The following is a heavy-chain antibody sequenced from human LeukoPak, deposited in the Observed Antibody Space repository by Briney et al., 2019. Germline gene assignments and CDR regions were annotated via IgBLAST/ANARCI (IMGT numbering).Heavy chain of an antibody. D-gene: IGHD6-13*01. V-gene: IGHV1-46*01. CDR2: INPSGGST. J-gene: IGHJ4*02. CDR1: GYTFTSYC. Sequence: GASVKVSCKASGYTFTSYCMHWVRQAPGQGLEWMGIINPSGGSTSYAQKFQGRVTMTRDTSTSTVYMELSSLRSEDTAVYYCARAQAGYSSSWGYFDYWGQGTLVTVSS. CDR3: ARAQAGYSSSWGYFDY.